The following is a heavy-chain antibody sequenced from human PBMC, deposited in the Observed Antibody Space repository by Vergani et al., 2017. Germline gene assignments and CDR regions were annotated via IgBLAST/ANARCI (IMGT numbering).Heavy chain of an antibody. J-gene: IGHJ4*02. V-gene: IGHV3-23*01. CDR1: GFTFSSYA. CDR2: ISGSGGST. CDR3: ARSPQPWSSSWYYFDY. D-gene: IGHD6-13*01. Sequence: EVQLLESGGGLVQPGGSLRLSCAASGFTFSSYAMSWVRQAPGKGLEWVSAISGSGGSTYYADSVKGRFTISRDNSKNTLYLQMNSLRAEDTAVYYCARSPQPWSSSWYYFDYWGQGTLVTVSS.